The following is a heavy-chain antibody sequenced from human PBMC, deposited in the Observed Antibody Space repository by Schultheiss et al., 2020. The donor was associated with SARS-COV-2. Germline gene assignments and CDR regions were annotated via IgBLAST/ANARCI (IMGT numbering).Heavy chain of an antibody. D-gene: IGHD6-6*01. J-gene: IGHJ6*02. CDR1: GFTFSDYY. V-gene: IGHV3-33*08. CDR3: ARDLKKYSSSSWTYYYYGMDV. CDR2: IWYDGSNK. Sequence: GGSLRLSCAASGFTFSDYYMSWIRQAPGKGLEWVAVIWYDGSNKYYADSVKGRFTISRDNSKNTLYLQMNSLRAEDTAVYYCARDLKKYSSSSWTYYYYGMDVWGQGTTVTVSS.